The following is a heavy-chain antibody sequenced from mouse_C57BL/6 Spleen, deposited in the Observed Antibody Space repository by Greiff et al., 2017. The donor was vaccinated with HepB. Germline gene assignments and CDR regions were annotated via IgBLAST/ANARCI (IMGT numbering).Heavy chain of an antibody. CDR3: ARGGGSLDY. CDR2: INYDGSST. V-gene: IGHV5-16*01. CDR1: GFTFSDYY. Sequence: EVQLVESEGGLVQPGSSMKLSCTASGFTFSDYYMAWVRQVPEKGLEWVANINYDGSSTYYLDSLKSRFIISRDNAKNILYLQMSSLKSEDTATYYCARGGGSLDYWGQGTTLTVSS. J-gene: IGHJ2*01.